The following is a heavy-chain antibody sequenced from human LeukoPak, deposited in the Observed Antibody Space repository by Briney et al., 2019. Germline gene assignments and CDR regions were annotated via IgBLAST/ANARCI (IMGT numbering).Heavy chain of an antibody. Sequence: PGGSLRLSCVASRFTFSNYWMSWVRQAPGKGLEWVANIKQDGSEKYYVDSVKGRFTISRDNAKNSLYLQMNSLRAEDTAVYYCAREANGDFQHWGQGTLVTVSS. D-gene: IGHD2-8*01. CDR2: IKQDGSEK. V-gene: IGHV3-7*01. J-gene: IGHJ1*01. CDR3: AREANGDFQH. CDR1: RFTFSNYW.